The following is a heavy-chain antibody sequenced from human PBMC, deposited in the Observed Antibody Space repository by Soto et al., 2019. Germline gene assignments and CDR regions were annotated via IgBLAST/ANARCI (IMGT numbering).Heavy chain of an antibody. V-gene: IGHV1-69*01. CDR2: IIPIFGTA. CDR3: ARRRLLQLWLLGYNYYGMDV. CDR1: GGTFSSYE. J-gene: IGHJ6*02. Sequence: GASVKVSCKSSGGTFSSYEISWVQQAPGQGREWMGGIIPIFGTANYAQKFQGRVTITADESTRTAYMELSSLRSEDTAVYYCARRRLLQLWLLGYNYYGMDVWGQGTTVTVSS. D-gene: IGHD5-18*01.